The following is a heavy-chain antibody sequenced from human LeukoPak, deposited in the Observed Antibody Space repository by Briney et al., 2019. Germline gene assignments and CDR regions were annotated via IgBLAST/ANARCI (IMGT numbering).Heavy chain of an antibody. Sequence: GRSLRLSCAASGFTFSSYGMHWVRQAPGKGLEWVAVISYDGSNKYYADSVKGRLTISRDNSKNTLYLQMNSLRAEDTAVYYCAKDPPYSSSWYGEDYFDYWGQGTLVTVSS. V-gene: IGHV3-30*18. D-gene: IGHD6-13*01. J-gene: IGHJ4*02. CDR3: AKDPPYSSSWYGEDYFDY. CDR1: GFTFSSYG. CDR2: ISYDGSNK.